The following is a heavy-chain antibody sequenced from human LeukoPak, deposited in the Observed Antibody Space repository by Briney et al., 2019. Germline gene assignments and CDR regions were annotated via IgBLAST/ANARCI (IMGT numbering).Heavy chain of an antibody. J-gene: IGHJ3*02. CDR3: ARAGVWDSSDTSGYHNGAFDI. CDR2: INPSGSST. V-gene: IGHV1-46*01. Sequence: ASVKVSCKASVYTFTSYGISWVRQAPGQGREWMGIINPSGSSTSYAQKFQGRVTMTRDMSTSTVYMELSSLRSEDTAVYYCARAGVWDSSDTSGYHNGAFDIWGQGTMVTVSS. D-gene: IGHD3-22*01. CDR1: VYTFTSYG.